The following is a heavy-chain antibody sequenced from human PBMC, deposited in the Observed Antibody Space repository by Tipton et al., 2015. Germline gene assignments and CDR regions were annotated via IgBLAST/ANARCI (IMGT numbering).Heavy chain of an antibody. V-gene: IGHV4-39*01. CDR2: IFYSGST. J-gene: IGHJ4*02. CDR1: GGSISSTNYY. CDR3: ARHPARGRVRGPFDY. D-gene: IGHD3-10*01. Sequence: TLSLTCTVSGGSISSTNYYWDWIRQPSGKGLEWIGSIFYSGSTYYNPSLKRRVTISVDTSKNQFSLNLNSVTAADTSVYYCARHPARGRVRGPFDYWGQGTLVTVSS.